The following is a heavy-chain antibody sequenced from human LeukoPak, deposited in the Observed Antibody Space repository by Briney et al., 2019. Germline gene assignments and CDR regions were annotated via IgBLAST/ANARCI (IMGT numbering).Heavy chain of an antibody. J-gene: IGHJ4*02. CDR3: ATIGDRRSGELYRIDY. CDR2: IWYDGFNK. D-gene: IGHD1-26*01. Sequence: GGSLRLSCAASGFTFSSYVMHWVRQAPGKGLEWVAVIWYDGFNKYYADSVKGQFTISRDNSKNTLYLQMNSLRAEDAAVYYCATIGDRRSGELYRIDYWGQGTLVTVSS. CDR1: GFTFSSYV. V-gene: IGHV3-30*02.